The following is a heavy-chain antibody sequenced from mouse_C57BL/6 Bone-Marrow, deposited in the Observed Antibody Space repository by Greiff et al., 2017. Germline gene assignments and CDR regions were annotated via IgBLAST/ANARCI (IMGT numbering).Heavy chain of an antibody. CDR3: TAYSFYWYFDV. D-gene: IGHD2-12*01. Sequence: VQLQQSGAELVRPGASVKLSCKASGFNIKDDYMHWVKQRPEQGLEWIGWIDPENGDTEYDSKFQGKATITADTASNPAYLQLSSLTSEDTAVYYCTAYSFYWYFDVWGTGTTVTVSS. J-gene: IGHJ1*03. V-gene: IGHV14-4*01. CDR2: IDPENGDT. CDR1: GFNIKDDY.